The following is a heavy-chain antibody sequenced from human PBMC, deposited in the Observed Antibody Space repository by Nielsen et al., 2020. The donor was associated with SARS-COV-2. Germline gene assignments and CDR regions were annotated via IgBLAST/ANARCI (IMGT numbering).Heavy chain of an antibody. V-gene: IGHV3-23*01. CDR1: GFTFSSYA. J-gene: IGHJ4*02. D-gene: IGHD1-20*01. CDR3: AKDNWNDGYPGGQGY. CDR2: ISGSGGST. Sequence: GESLKISCAASGFTFSSYAMSWVRQAPGKGLEWVSAISGSGGSTYYADSVKGRFTISRDNSKNTLYLQMNSLRAEDTAVYYCAKDNWNDGYPGGQGYWGQGTLVTVSS.